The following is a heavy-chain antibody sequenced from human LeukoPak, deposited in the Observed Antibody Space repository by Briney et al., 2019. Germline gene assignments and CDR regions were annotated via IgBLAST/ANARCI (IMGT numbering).Heavy chain of an antibody. CDR3: ARSGSDSSSSIPDAFDI. J-gene: IGHJ3*02. Sequence: PGGSLRLSCAASGFTFSSYWMSWVRQAPGKGLEWVANIKQDGSEKYYVDSVKGRFTISRDNAKNSLYLQMNSLRAEDTAVYYCARSGSDSSSSIPDAFDIWGQGTMVTVSS. CDR2: IKQDGSEK. D-gene: IGHD6-13*01. CDR1: GFTFSSYW. V-gene: IGHV3-7*01.